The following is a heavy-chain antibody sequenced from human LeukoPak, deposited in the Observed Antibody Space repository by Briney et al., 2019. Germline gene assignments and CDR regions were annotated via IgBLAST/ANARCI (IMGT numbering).Heavy chain of an antibody. CDR3: ARRYNHSVDAFDC. J-gene: IGHJ3*01. Sequence: GESPKISCKGPEYTFDSYWIGWVRQMPGKGLELVGIIYPADSDIKYSRSFRVEVTISADRSITTAYLQWSRLKASDTAMYYCARRYNHSVDAFDCWAQGRLVSVSS. V-gene: IGHV5-51*01. CDR1: EYTFDSYW. D-gene: IGHD1-14*01. CDR2: IYPADSDI.